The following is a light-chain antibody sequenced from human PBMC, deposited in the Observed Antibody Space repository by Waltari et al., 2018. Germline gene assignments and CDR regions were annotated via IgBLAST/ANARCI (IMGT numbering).Light chain of an antibody. CDR1: PSVLSSSNNKNY. Sequence: DIVVTQSPEVLSVSLGERATINCKSTPSVLSSSNNKNYVAWFQQKPGQRPRLLIYWASTRESGVPDRFSGSGSGTDFSLTIANLQAEDVAVYYCQQYYRIPLSFGGGTKVEIK. J-gene: IGKJ4*01. V-gene: IGKV4-1*01. CDR3: QQYYRIPLS. CDR2: WAS.